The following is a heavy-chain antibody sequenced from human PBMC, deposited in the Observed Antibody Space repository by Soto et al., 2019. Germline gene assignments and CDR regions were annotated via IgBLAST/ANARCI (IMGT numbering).Heavy chain of an antibody. Sequence: QVQLQESGPGLVKPSETLSLTCTVSGDSISNYYWNWVRQPPGKGLEWIGYIPYTGSTNYYPSLKSRVTISMDTSKNQFSLKLTSVTAADTALYYCARRRCLGVRCYEGNWLDPWGQGILVTVSS. V-gene: IGHV4-59*08. J-gene: IGHJ5*02. CDR3: ARRRCLGVRCYEGNWLDP. CDR2: IPYTGST. CDR1: GDSISNYY. D-gene: IGHD2-8*01.